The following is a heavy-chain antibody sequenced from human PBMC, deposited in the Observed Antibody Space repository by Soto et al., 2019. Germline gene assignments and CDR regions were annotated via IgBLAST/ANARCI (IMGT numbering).Heavy chain of an antibody. CDR1: GYTFTSYD. CDR2: MNPESRNT. V-gene: IGHV1-8*01. Sequence: QVQLVQSGAEVKEPGASVRVSCKASGYTFTSYDINWVRQATGQGLEWMGWMNPESRNTGYAQKSQGRVTMTRDTSLSTAYMELTSLRSEDTAVYYCARFVRHQLPTIDFWGQGTLVTVSS. CDR3: ARFVRHQLPTIDF. J-gene: IGHJ4*02. D-gene: IGHD2-2*01.